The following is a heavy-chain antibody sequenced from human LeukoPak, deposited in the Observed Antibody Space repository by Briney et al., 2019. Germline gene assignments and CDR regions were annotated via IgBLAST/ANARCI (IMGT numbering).Heavy chain of an antibody. J-gene: IGHJ3*02. CDR3: AREEYYYDSSGYYPGAFDI. V-gene: IGHV4-61*02. Sequence: SQTLSLTCTVSGGSISSGSYYWSWIRQPAGKGLEWIGRIYTSGSTNYNPSLKSRVTISVDTSKNQFSLKLSSVTAADTAVYYCAREEYYYDSSGYYPGAFDIWGQGTMVTVSS. CDR1: GGSISSGSYY. CDR2: IYTSGST. D-gene: IGHD3-22*01.